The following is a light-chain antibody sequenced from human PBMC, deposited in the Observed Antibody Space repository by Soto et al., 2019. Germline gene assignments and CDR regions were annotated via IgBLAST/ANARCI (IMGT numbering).Light chain of an antibody. CDR2: DAS. CDR3: QQYGSSPPYT. V-gene: IGKV3D-20*01. CDR1: QSVSNSY. Sequence: EIELTQSPATLSLSPGERATLSCGASQSVSNSYLAWYQQKPGLAPRLLIYDASSRATGIPDRFSGSGSGTDFTLTISRLEPEDFAVYYCQQYGSSPPYTFGQGTKLEIK. J-gene: IGKJ2*01.